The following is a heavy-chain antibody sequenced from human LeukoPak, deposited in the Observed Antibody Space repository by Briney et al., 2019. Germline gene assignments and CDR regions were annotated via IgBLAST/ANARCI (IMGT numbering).Heavy chain of an antibody. V-gene: IGHV4-39*01. CDR3: ARRHGYSYGGKFDS. J-gene: IGHJ4*02. Sequence: SETLSLTCTVSGGSISSTYYYWGWIRQPPGKGLEWIGSIYYSGITSYNPSLQSRVTISVDTSKNQFSLKLSSVTAADTAIYYCARRHGYSYGGKFDSWGQGTLVTVSS. CDR1: GGSISSTYYY. D-gene: IGHD5-18*01. CDR2: IYYSGIT.